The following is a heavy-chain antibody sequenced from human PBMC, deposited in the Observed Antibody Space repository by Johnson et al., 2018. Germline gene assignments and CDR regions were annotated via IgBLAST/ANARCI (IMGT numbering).Heavy chain of an antibody. CDR3: ARGPSIAAFTGAFDI. D-gene: IGHD6-6*01. Sequence: VQLVESGGGLVKPGGSXRLSCAASGFTFSSYAMSWVRQAPGKGLEWVSGINWNGGSTGYADSVKGRFTISRDNAKNSLQLQMNSLRAEDTALDHCARGPSIAAFTGAFDIWGQGTMVTVSS. J-gene: IGHJ3*02. CDR1: GFTFSSYA. V-gene: IGHV3-20*01. CDR2: INWNGGST.